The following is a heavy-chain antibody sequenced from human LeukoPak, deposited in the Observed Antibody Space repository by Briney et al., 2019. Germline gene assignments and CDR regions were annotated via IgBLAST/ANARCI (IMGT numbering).Heavy chain of an antibody. J-gene: IGHJ6*03. V-gene: IGHV1-2*02. Sequence: ASLKVSCTASGYTFTGYYMHWVRQAPGQGLEWMGWINPNSGGTNYAQKFQGRVTMTRDTYISIAYMELSRLRSDDTAVYYCGRGVRDYGGYQPYYYYYYMDVWGKGTTVTVSS. CDR3: GRGVRDYGGYQPYYYYYYMDV. CDR2: INPNSGGT. CDR1: GYTFTGYY. D-gene: IGHD5-12*01.